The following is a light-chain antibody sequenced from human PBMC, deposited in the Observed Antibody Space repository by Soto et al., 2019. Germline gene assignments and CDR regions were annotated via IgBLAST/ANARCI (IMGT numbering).Light chain of an antibody. CDR2: GAS. V-gene: IGKV3-20*01. Sequence: VMTQSPATLSVSPGERATLSCRDSQSVSSRLAWYQRKPGQAPRLLIYGASNRATGIPDRFSGSGSGTDFTLTISRLEPEDFAVYYCQQYGSSGTFGQGTKVDIK. CDR1: QSVSSR. CDR3: QQYGSSGT. J-gene: IGKJ1*01.